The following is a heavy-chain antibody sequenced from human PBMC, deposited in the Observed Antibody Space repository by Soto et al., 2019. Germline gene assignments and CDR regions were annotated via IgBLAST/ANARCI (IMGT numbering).Heavy chain of an antibody. J-gene: IGHJ4*02. Sequence: EVQLLESGGDLVQPGGSLRLSCAASGFTFSNYIMAWVRQAPGKGLECVSTISGSGDTTYYAVSVKGRFVISRDNSKDTVYLEMNRLRADDTDVYYCAKDGYGKADYWGQGTMVTVSS. CDR2: ISGSGDTT. V-gene: IGHV3-23*01. CDR3: AKDGYGKADY. CDR1: GFTFSNYI. D-gene: IGHD5-18*01.